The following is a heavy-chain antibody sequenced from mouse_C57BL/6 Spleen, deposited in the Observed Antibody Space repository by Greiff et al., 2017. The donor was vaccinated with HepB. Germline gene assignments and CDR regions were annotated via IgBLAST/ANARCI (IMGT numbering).Heavy chain of an antibody. CDR1: GYTFTSYW. V-gene: IGHV1-5*01. Sequence: VQLQQSGTVLARPGASVKMSCKTSGYTFTSYWMHWVKQRPGQGLEWIGAIYPGNSDTSYTQKFKGKAKLTAVTSASTAYMELSSLTNEDSAVYYCTRREGTGAWFAYWGQGTLVTVSA. CDR3: TRREGTGAWFAY. J-gene: IGHJ3*01. CDR2: IYPGNSDT. D-gene: IGHD4-1*01.